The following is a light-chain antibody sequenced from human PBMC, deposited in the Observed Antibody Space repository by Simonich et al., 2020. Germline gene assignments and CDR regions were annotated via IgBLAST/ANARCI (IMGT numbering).Light chain of an antibody. V-gene: IGLV2-14*01. CDR3: SSYTSSSTWV. CDR2: DAS. J-gene: IGLJ3*02. CDR1: SSDVGGYNY. Sequence: QSALTQPASVPGSPGQSITISCTGTSSDVGGYNYVSWYQQPPGKAPQPIIYDASKRPSGVSNRFSGSKAGNTASLTISGLQAEDEADYYCSSYTSSSTWVFGGGTKLTVL.